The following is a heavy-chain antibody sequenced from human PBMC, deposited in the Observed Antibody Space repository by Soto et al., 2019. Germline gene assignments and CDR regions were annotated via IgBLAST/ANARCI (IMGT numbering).Heavy chain of an antibody. CDR2: IYWDDDK. V-gene: IGHV2-5*08. J-gene: IGHJ6*03. CDR3: AHIKVEYYYYYMDV. Sequence: TQCLTSPVSGGSISSGDYYWSWIRQPPGKGLEWLALIYWDDDKRYSPSLKSRLTITKDTSKNQVVLTMTNMDPVDTATYYCAHIKVEYYYYYMDVWGKGTTVTVSS. D-gene: IGHD1-1*01. CDR1: GGSISSGDYY.